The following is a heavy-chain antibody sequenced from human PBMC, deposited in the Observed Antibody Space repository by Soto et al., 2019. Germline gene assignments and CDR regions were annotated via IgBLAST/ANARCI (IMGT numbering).Heavy chain of an antibody. Sequence: PAETLSLTCTVSGGCISIGGYYWSWIRQHPGKGLEWIGYIYYSGSTYYNPSLKSRVTISVDTSKNQFSLKLSSVTAADTAVYYCARRIVGATTGNYFDYWGQGTLVTVS. J-gene: IGHJ4*02. CDR2: IYYSGST. D-gene: IGHD1-26*01. V-gene: IGHV4-31*03. CDR1: GGCISIGGYY. CDR3: ARRIVGATTGNYFDY.